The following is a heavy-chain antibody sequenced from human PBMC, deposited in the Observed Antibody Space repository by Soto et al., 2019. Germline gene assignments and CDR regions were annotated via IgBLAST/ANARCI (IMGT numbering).Heavy chain of an antibody. CDR1: GGSFSGYY. Sequence: QVQLQQWGAGLLKPSETLSLTCAVYGGSFSGYYWSWIRQPPGKGLEWIEEINHSGSTNYNPSLKSRVTISVDTSKNQFSLKLSSVTAADTAVYYCARDSYSPRNWFDPWGQGTLVTVSS. D-gene: IGHD5-18*01. V-gene: IGHV4-34*01. J-gene: IGHJ5*02. CDR2: INHSGST. CDR3: ARDSYSPRNWFDP.